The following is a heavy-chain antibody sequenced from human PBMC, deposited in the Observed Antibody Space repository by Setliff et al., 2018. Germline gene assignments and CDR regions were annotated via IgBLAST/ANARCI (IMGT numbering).Heavy chain of an antibody. CDR2: IKQDGSEK. Sequence: PGGSLRLSCAASGYTFSSYWMSWVRQAPGKGLEWVANIKQDGSEKYYLDSVKGRFTISRDNAKNSLYLQLNSLTAEDTAVYYCARDFGSHFFDYWGQGTLVTVSS. J-gene: IGHJ4*02. CDR3: ARDFGSHFFDY. D-gene: IGHD3-16*01. V-gene: IGHV3-7*01. CDR1: GYTFSSYW.